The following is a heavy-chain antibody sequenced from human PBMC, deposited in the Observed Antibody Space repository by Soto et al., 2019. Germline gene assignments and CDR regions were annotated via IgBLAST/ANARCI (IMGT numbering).Heavy chain of an antibody. Sequence: ASVKVSCKASGYTFTGYYMHWVRQAPGQGLEWMGWINPNSGGTNYAQKNQGWVTMTRDTSISTANMELSRLRSDDTTVYYCARERRPGNYYYMDVWGKGTTVTVSS. CDR2: INPNSGGT. V-gene: IGHV1-2*04. D-gene: IGHD3-10*01. CDR3: ARERRPGNYYYMDV. J-gene: IGHJ6*03. CDR1: GYTFTGYY.